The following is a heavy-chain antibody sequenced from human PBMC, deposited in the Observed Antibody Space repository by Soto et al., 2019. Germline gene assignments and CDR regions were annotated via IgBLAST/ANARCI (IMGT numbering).Heavy chain of an antibody. V-gene: IGHV5-10-1*01. Sequence: GESLKISCKGSGYTFTTYWITWVRQTPGKGLEWMGRIDPGNSYTSYNPSFQGHVTLSADMSISTAYLQWSGLKASDTAMYYCARHTDTAMVKGYYYGMDVWGQGTTVTVSS. CDR1: GYTFTTYW. CDR3: ARHTDTAMVKGYYYGMDV. CDR2: IDPGNSYT. J-gene: IGHJ6*02. D-gene: IGHD5-18*01.